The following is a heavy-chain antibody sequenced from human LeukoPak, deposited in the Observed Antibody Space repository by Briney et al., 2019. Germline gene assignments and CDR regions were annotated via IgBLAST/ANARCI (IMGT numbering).Heavy chain of an antibody. Sequence: ASVKVSCKASGYTFTSYGISWVRQAPGQGLEWMGWISAYNGNTNYAQKLQGRVTMTTDTSTSTAYMELRSLRSDDRAVYYCARECSGGSCYPNWFDPWGQGTLVTVSS. J-gene: IGHJ5*02. CDR1: GYTFTSYG. CDR3: ARECSGGSCYPNWFDP. D-gene: IGHD2-15*01. V-gene: IGHV1-18*01. CDR2: ISAYNGNT.